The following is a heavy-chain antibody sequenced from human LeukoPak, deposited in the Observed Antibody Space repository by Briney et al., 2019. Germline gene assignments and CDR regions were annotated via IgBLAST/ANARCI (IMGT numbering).Heavy chain of an antibody. V-gene: IGHV3-7*01. Sequence: GGALRLSCAASRFTFSSVWMSCVRQAPGEGLEWGANIKQDGSEKYYVDSEKGRFTISRDNAKNSLYLQMNSLRAEDTAVYYCARLELGAYYDSSGHLWGQGTLVTVSS. D-gene: IGHD3-22*01. J-gene: IGHJ4*02. CDR1: RFTFSSVW. CDR2: IKQDGSEK. CDR3: ARLELGAYYDSSGHL.